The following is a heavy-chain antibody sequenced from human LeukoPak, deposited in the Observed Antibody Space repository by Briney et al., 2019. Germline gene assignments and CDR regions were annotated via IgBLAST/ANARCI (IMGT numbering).Heavy chain of an antibody. CDR1: GFTFSDYY. D-gene: IGHD6-13*01. J-gene: IGHJ6*03. CDR3: AKDLTRIAAAVSYYMDV. Sequence: GGSLRLSCAASGFTFSDYYMSWIRQAPGKGLEWVSYISSSGSTIYYADSVKGRFTISRDNSKNTLYLQMNSLRAEDTAVYYCAKDLTRIAAAVSYYMDVWGKGTTVTVSS. V-gene: IGHV3-11*01. CDR2: ISSSGSTI.